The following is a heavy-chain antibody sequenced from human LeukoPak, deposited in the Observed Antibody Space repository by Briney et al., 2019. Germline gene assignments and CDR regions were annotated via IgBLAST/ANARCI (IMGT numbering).Heavy chain of an antibody. CDR3: ATAPWELLDAFDI. CDR2: ISAYNGNT. J-gene: IGHJ3*02. Sequence: RASVKVSCTASGYTFTSYGISWVRQAPGQGLEWMGWISAYNGNTNYAQKLQGRVTITTDTSTSTAYMELRSLRSDDTAVYYCATAPWELLDAFDIWGQGTMVTVSS. D-gene: IGHD1-26*01. V-gene: IGHV1-18*01. CDR1: GYTFTSYG.